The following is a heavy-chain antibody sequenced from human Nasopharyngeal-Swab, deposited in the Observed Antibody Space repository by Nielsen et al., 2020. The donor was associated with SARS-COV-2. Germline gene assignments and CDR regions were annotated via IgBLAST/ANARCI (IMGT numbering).Heavy chain of an antibody. V-gene: IGHV3-33*01. CDR3: ARARPRLSRSIAAAGLDTFDI. CDR2: IWYDGSNK. D-gene: IGHD6-13*01. J-gene: IGHJ3*02. CDR1: GFTFSSYG. Sequence: GESLKISCAASGFTFSSYGMHWVRQAPGKGLEWVAVIWYDGSNKYYADSVKGRFTISRDNSKNTLYLQMNSLRPEDTAVYFCARARPRLSRSIAAAGLDTFDIWGQGTMVTVSS.